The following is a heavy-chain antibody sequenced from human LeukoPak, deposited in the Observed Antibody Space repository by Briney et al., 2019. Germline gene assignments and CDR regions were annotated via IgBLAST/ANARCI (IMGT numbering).Heavy chain of an antibody. CDR2: IIPIFGTA. V-gene: IGHV1-69*05. Sequence: ASVKVSCKASGGTFSSYAISWVRQAPGQGLEWMGGIIPIFGTANYAQKFQGRVTITTDESTSTAYMELSSLRSEDTAVYYCASIKSGSYSYYYMDVWGKGTTVTASS. D-gene: IGHD1-26*01. J-gene: IGHJ6*03. CDR3: ASIKSGSYSYYYMDV. CDR1: GGTFSSYA.